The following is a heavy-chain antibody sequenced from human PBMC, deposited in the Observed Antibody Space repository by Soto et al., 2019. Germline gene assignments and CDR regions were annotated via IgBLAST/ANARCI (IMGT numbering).Heavy chain of an antibody. V-gene: IGHV3-48*02. CDR3: ATSSSITGTPLHYYGMDV. Sequence: GGSLRLSCAASGFTFSSYSMNWVRQAPGKGLEWVSYISSSSSTIYYADSVKGRFTISRDNAKNSLYLQMNSLRDEDTAVYYCATSSSITGTPLHYYGMDVWGQGTTVTVS. D-gene: IGHD1-7*01. CDR2: ISSSSSTI. CDR1: GFTFSSYS. J-gene: IGHJ6*02.